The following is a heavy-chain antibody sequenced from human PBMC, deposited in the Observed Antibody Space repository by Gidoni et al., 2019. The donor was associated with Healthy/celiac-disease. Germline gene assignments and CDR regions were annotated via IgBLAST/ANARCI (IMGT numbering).Heavy chain of an antibody. CDR1: GFTVSSNY. CDR3: ARDLSAPHYYGMDV. Sequence: CSLRLSCAASGFTVSSNYMSWVRQAPGKGLEWVSGIYSGGSTYYADSVKGRFTLSRDNSKNTLYLQLNSLRAEETAVYYCARDLSAPHYYGMDVWCQGTTVTVS. V-gene: IGHV3-66*02. CDR2: IYSGGST. J-gene: IGHJ6*02.